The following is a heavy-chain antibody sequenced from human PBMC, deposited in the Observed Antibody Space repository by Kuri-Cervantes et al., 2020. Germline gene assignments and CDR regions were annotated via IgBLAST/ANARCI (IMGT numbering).Heavy chain of an antibody. D-gene: IGHD2-21*01. CDR2: IYSGGST. CDR1: GFSFDDYA. CDR3: ARDRVMKGMDV. J-gene: IGHJ6*02. Sequence: GESLKISCAASGFSFDDYAMHWVRQAPGKGLEWVSVIYSGGSTYYADSVKGRFTISRDNSKNTLYLQMNSLRAEDTAVYYCARDRVMKGMDVWGQGTTVTVSS. V-gene: IGHV3-66*01.